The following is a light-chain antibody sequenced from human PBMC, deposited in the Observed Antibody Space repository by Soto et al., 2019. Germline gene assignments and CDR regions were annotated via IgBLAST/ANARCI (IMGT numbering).Light chain of an antibody. J-gene: IGKJ5*01. V-gene: IGKV1-12*01. CDR3: QQANSFPIT. Sequence: QKNQTQSSVSASVGDRVTITCRASQDVGSLIAWYQEKPGTAPKLVIFGASSLQSGVPSRFSGSGSGTDFTLTISSLQPEDFATYYCQQANSFPITCGQGTRLEIK. CDR2: GAS. CDR1: QDVGSL.